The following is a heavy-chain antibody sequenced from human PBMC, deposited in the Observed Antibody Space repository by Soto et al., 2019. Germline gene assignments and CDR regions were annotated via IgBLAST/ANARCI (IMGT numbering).Heavy chain of an antibody. V-gene: IGHV3-33*06. Sequence: QVQLVESGGGVVQPGRSLRLSCAASGFSFTTYGMHWVRQAPGEGLEWVAVIWYDGSNKYYADSVKGRFTISRDTSKNTLYLKMNRLGAEDTAGYYCAKDRGGGAVVPDYWGQGTLVTVSS. CDR3: AKDRGGGAVVPDY. CDR2: IWYDGSNK. CDR1: GFSFTTYG. D-gene: IGHD2-21*01. J-gene: IGHJ4*02.